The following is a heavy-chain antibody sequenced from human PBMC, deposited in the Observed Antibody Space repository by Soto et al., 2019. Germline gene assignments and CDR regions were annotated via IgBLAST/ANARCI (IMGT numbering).Heavy chain of an antibody. CDR2: FDPEDGET. CDR1: GYTLTELS. J-gene: IGHJ6*03. CDR3: AKRGATTVVDYYYYMDV. V-gene: IGHV1-24*01. Sequence: ASVKVSCKVSGYTLTELSMHWVRQAPGKGLEWMGGFDPEDGETIYAQKFQGRVTMTEDTSTDTAYMELSSLRSEDTAVYYCAKRGATTVVDYYYYMDVWGKGTTVTVSS. D-gene: IGHD1-26*01.